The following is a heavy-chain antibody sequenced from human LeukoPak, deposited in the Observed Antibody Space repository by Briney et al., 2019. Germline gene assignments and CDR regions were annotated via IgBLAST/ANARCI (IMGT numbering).Heavy chain of an antibody. CDR1: GGSVSSGSYY. Sequence: SETLSLTCTVSGGSVSSGSYYWSWIRQPPGKGLEWIGYIYYSGSTNYNPSLKSRVTISVDTSKNQFSLKVSSVTAADTAVYYCARVDPGGAWFDAWGQGTLVTVSS. J-gene: IGHJ5*02. D-gene: IGHD5-18*01. V-gene: IGHV4-61*01. CDR3: ARVDPGGAWFDA. CDR2: IYYSGST.